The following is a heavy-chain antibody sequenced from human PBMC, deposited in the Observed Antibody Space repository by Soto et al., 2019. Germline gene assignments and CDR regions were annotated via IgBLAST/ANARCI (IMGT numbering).Heavy chain of an antibody. J-gene: IGHJ5*02. D-gene: IGHD3-10*01. CDR1: GDSISSGNHY. CDR3: ASTDYGTAYFDP. V-gene: IGHV4-30-4*01. CDR2: IFYSGTA. Sequence: SETLSLTCTVSGDSISSGNHYWSWIRQPPGKGLEWIGYIFYSGTAYYNPSLKSRLTISVDTSKNQFSLKLSSVTAADTAVYYCASTDYGTAYFDPWGPGSRVTVSS.